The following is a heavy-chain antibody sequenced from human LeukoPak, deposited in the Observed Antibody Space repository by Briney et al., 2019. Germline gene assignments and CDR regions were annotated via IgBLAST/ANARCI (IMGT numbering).Heavy chain of an antibody. CDR3: ARDLTKSLYSSGWYEDY. J-gene: IGHJ4*02. D-gene: IGHD6-19*01. CDR2: ISAYNGNT. CDR1: GYTFTSYG. V-gene: IGHV1-18*01. Sequence: ASVKVSRKASGYTFTSYGISWVRQAPGQGLEWMGWISAYNGNTNYAQKLQGRVTMTTDTSTSTAYMELRSLRSDDTAVYHCARDLTKSLYSSGWYEDYWGQGTLVTVSS.